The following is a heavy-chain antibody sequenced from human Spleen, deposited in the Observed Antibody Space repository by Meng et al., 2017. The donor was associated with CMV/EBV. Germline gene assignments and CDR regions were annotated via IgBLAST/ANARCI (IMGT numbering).Heavy chain of an antibody. J-gene: IGHJ5*02. Sequence: CKASGYTFTGYYMHWVRQAPGQGLEWMGWINPNSGGTNYAQKFQGRVTMTRDTSISTAYMELSRLRSDDTAVYYCARVPVGLGWFDPWGQGTLVTVSS. V-gene: IGHV1-2*02. D-gene: IGHD1-26*01. CDR2: INPNSGGT. CDR3: ARVPVGLGWFDP. CDR1: GYTFTGYY.